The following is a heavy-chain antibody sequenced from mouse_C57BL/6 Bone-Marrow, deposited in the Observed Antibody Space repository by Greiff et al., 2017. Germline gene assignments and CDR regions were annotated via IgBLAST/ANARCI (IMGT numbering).Heavy chain of an antibody. Sequence: QVQLKESGAELVKPGASVKMSCTASGYTFTTYPIEWMKQNPGKSLEWIGNFHPYNDDTKYNEKFKGKATLTVEKSSTTVYLELSRLTSDDSAVYYCARSSTFFYYFDYWGQGTTLTVSS. CDR2: FHPYNDDT. V-gene: IGHV1-47*01. J-gene: IGHJ2*01. CDR1: GYTFTTYP. CDR3: ARSSTFFYYFDY. D-gene: IGHD5-1*01.